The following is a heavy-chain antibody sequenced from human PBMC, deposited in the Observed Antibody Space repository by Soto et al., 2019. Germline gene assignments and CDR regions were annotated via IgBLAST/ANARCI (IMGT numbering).Heavy chain of an antibody. V-gene: IGHV3-15*01. CDR1: GFTFSNAW. CDR2: IKSKTDGGTT. D-gene: IGHD3-3*01. J-gene: IGHJ6*03. CDR3: TTASGYYNYYYYYMDV. Sequence: GGSLRLSCAASGFTFSNAWMSWVRQAPGKGLEWVGRIKSKTDGGTTDYAAPVKGRFTISRDDSKNTLYLQMNSLKTEDTAVYYCTTASGYYNYYYYYMDVWGKGTTVTVS.